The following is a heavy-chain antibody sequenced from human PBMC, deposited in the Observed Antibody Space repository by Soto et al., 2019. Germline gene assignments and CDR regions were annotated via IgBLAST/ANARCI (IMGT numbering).Heavy chain of an antibody. Sequence: QVTLKESGPVLVKPTETLTLTCTVSGFSLSNARMGVSWIRQPPGKALEWLAHILSSDEKSYNTSLKGRVTLSKDTSKSQVVLTMTYVDPVDTATYFCARMLAVNYYYYYVDVWGEGTTVTVSS. CDR1: GFSLSNARMG. D-gene: IGHD3-22*01. V-gene: IGHV2-26*01. CDR3: ARMLAVNYYYYYVDV. J-gene: IGHJ6*03. CDR2: ILSSDEK.